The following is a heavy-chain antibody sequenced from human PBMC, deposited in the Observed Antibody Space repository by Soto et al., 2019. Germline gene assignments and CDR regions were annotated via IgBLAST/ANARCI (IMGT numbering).Heavy chain of an antibody. CDR3: ARAFRSNYYAF. V-gene: IGHV5-51*01. J-gene: IGHJ4*02. CDR2: IYPDDSDT. CDR1: GFTFTTYW. D-gene: IGHD3-3*01. Sequence: HGESLKISCNGSGFTFTTYWIGWVRQVPGKGLEWMGVIYPDDSDTRYSPSFQGRVTISADKSNSTAYLQWSSLEASDTAVYYCARAFRSNYYAFWGQGTLVTVSS.